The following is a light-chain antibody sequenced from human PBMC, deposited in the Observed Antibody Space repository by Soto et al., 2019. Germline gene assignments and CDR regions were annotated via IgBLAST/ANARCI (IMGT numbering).Light chain of an antibody. J-gene: IGKJ5*01. V-gene: IGKV1-33*01. CDR2: DAS. CDR3: QQYENIPT. Sequence: DIHMTQSPSSLSASVGYIFTITCQASQNINNYLNWYQQKPGRAPKLLIYDASNLEAGVPSRLRGSASGTDFTFTISRMTPEDIATYYCQQYENIPTFGQGTRLEIK. CDR1: QNINNY.